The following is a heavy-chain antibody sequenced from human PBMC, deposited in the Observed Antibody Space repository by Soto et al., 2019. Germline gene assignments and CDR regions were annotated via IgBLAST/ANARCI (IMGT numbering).Heavy chain of an antibody. CDR2: IIPISGRT. V-gene: IGHV1-69*01. Sequence: QVQLLQSGAEVKRPGSSVKVSCEASGGTFSSLGFTWVRKAPGQGLEWMGGIIPISGRTTFAQKFHGRVTITADESTRATYMELTTLTSDDTAIYYCATRGTQGRWLEFADYWGQGTLVTVSS. D-gene: IGHD5-12*01. CDR1: GGTFSSLG. CDR3: ATRGTQGRWLEFADY. J-gene: IGHJ4*02.